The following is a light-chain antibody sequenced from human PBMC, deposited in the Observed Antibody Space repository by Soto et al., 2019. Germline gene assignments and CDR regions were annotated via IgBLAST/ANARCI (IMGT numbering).Light chain of an antibody. CDR2: SGN. J-gene: IGLJ1*01. CDR3: QSYDSSLSGYYV. V-gene: IGLV1-44*01. CDR1: SSNIGTNT. Sequence: VLTQPPSASGTPGQGVTISCSGSSSNIGTNTVNWYQQLPGTAPKLLIYSGNQRPSGVPDRFSASKSGTSASLAITGLQAEDEADYYCQSYDSSLSGYYVFGTGTKV.